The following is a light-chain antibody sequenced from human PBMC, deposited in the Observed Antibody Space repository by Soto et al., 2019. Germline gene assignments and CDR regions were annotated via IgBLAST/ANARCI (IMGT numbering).Light chain of an antibody. CDR1: SGHSSYI. CDR2: LEGSGSY. CDR3: VTWDSNTYV. V-gene: IGLV4-60*02. Sequence: QPVLTQSSSASASLGSSVSLTCTLSSGHSSYIIAWHQQQPGKAPRYLMKLEGSGSYNKGSGVPDRFSGSSSGDDRYLTISNLQFEEEADYYCVTWDSNTYVFGTGTKLTVL. J-gene: IGLJ1*01.